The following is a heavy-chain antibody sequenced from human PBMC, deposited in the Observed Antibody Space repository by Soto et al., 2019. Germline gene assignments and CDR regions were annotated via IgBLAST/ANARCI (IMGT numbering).Heavy chain of an antibody. V-gene: IGHV1-69*13. D-gene: IGHD3-10*01. CDR2: IIPIFGTA. CDR1: GFTFTSSA. CDR3: ARGSGRQVYNYYGMDV. J-gene: IGHJ6*02. Sequence: SVKVSCKASGFTFTSSAMQWVRQAPGQGLEWMGGIIPIFGTANYAQKFQGRVTITADESTSTAYMELSSLRSEDTAVYYCARGSGRQVYNYYGMDVWGQGTTVTVSS.